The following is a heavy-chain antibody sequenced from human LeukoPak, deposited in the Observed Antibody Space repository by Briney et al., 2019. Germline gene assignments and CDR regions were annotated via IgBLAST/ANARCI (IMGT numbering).Heavy chain of an antibody. CDR3: AKRAVATNYFDY. Sequence: PGRSLRLSCAASGFTFSSFGMHWVGQAPGKGLEWVALISYDGSNNYYADSVKGRFTISRDNSKNTLYLQMNSLRAEDTAVYYCAKRAVATNYFDYWGQGTLVTVSS. D-gene: IGHD1-26*01. CDR1: GFTFSSFG. V-gene: IGHV3-30*18. CDR2: ISYDGSNN. J-gene: IGHJ4*02.